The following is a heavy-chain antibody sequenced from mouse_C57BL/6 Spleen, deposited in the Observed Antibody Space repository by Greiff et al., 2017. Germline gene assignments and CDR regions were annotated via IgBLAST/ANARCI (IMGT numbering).Heavy chain of an antibody. V-gene: IGHV1-69*01. CDR2: IDPSDSYT. J-gene: IGHJ2*01. CDR3: ARDAAQATSYFDY. CDR1: GYTFTSYW. Sequence: VQLQQPGAELVMPGASVKLSCKASGYTFTSYWMHWVKQRPGQGLEWIGEIDPSDSYTNYNQKFKGKSTLTVDKSSSTAYMQLSSLTSEDSAVYYCARDAAQATSYFDYWGQGTTLTVSS. D-gene: IGHD3-2*02.